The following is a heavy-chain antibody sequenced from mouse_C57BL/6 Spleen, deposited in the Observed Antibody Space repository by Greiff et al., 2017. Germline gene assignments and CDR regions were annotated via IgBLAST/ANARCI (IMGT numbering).Heavy chain of an antibody. CDR3: AREITTWYFDV. CDR2: IYPSDSET. CDR1: GYTFTSYW. D-gene: IGHD1-1*01. Sequence: VQLQQPGAELVRPGSSVKLSCKASGYTFTSYWMDWVKQRPGQGLEWIGNIYPSDSETPYNQKFKDKATLTVDKSSSTAYMQLSSLTSEDSAVYYCAREITTWYFDVWGTGTTVTVSS. J-gene: IGHJ1*03. V-gene: IGHV1-61*01.